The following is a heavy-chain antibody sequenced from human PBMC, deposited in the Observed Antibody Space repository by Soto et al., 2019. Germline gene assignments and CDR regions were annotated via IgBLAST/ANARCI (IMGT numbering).Heavy chain of an antibody. J-gene: IGHJ5*01. V-gene: IGHV4-59*01. CDR3: ARVPDSSSGYPRVWFDS. Sequence: SWIRQNQGKGLEWIGYINYSGSTNYNPSLKSRVTISVDTSKNQFSLKLSSVTAADTAVYYCARVPDSSSGYPRVWFDSWCHGILVSVS. D-gene: IGHD6-13*01. CDR2: INYSGST.